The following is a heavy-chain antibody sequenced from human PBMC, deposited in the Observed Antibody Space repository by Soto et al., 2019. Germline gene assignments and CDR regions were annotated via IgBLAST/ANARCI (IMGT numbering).Heavy chain of an antibody. D-gene: IGHD2-15*01. CDR2: IYYRGST. CDR3: AREGVAPYYLYGMDV. J-gene: IGHJ6*02. CDR1: GGSISSGGYF. V-gene: IGHV4-31*03. Sequence: QVQLQELGPGLVKPSQTLSLTCTVSGGSISSGGYFWSWIRQHPGKGLEWIGFIYYRGSTYYNPSLKRRVTISVDTSKKQFSLKLSSVTAADTAVYYCAREGVAPYYLYGMDVWGQGTTVTVSS.